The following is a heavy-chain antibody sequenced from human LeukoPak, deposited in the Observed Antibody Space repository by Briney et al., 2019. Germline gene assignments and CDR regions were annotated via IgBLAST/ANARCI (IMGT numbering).Heavy chain of an antibody. CDR1: GGTFTIYA. Sequence: SVKVSCKASGGTFTIYAISWVRQAPGQGLEWMGGIIPIFGTANYAQKFQGRVTITADESTSTAYMELSSLRSEDTAVYYCARGSSGWYNWFDPWGQGTLVTVSS. V-gene: IGHV1-69*01. J-gene: IGHJ5*02. CDR2: IIPIFGTA. CDR3: ARGSSGWYNWFDP. D-gene: IGHD6-19*01.